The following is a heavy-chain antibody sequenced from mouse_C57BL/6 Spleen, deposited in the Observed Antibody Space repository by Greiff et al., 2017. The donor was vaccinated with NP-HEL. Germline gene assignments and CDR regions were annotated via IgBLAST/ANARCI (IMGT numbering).Heavy chain of an antibody. Sequence: VQLQQSGAELVMPGASVKLSCKASGYTFTSYWMHWVKQRPGQGLEWIGEIDPSDSYTNYNQKFKGKSTLTVDKSSSTAYMQLSSLTSEDSAVYYCARGDGSSWFDYWGQGTTLTVSS. CDR3: ARGDGSSWFDY. CDR1: GYTFTSYW. D-gene: IGHD1-1*01. V-gene: IGHV1-69*01. CDR2: IDPSDSYT. J-gene: IGHJ2*01.